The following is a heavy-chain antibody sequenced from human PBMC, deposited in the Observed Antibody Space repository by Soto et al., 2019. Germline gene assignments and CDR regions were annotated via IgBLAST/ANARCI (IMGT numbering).Heavy chain of an antibody. CDR1: GFTFSSYA. Sequence: PGGSLRLSCAASGFTFSSYAMSWVRQAPGKGLEWVSAISGSGGSTYYADSVKGRFTISRDNSKNTLYLQMNSLRAEDTAVYYCAKTAGGMIYDFWSGIQSYYYYYYMDVWGKGTTVTVSS. CDR2: ISGSGGST. CDR3: AKTAGGMIYDFWSGIQSYYYYYYMDV. J-gene: IGHJ6*03. D-gene: IGHD3-3*01. V-gene: IGHV3-23*01.